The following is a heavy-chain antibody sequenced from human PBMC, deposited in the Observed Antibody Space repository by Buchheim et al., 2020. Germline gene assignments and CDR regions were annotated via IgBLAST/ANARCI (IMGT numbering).Heavy chain of an antibody. J-gene: IGHJ4*02. CDR2: ISDDGSNK. D-gene: IGHD3-22*01. Sequence: QVQLVESGGGVVQPGRFLRLSCAAAGFTFSSYGMHWVRQAPGKGLEWVAVISDDGSNKYYADSVKGRFTISRDTSKNKLYLQMNSLRAEDTAVYYCAKVSYDSSGYVDYWGQGTL. CDR1: GFTFSSYG. V-gene: IGHV3-30*18. CDR3: AKVSYDSSGYVDY.